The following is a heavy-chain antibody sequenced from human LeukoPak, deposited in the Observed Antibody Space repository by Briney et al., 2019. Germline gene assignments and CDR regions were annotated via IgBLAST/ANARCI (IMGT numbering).Heavy chain of an antibody. V-gene: IGHV4-39*01. CDR3: ARHGRGGSFRDDAFDN. D-gene: IGHD2-15*01. CDR1: GGSISSSSYY. CDR2: IYYSGST. J-gene: IGHJ3*02. Sequence: PSETLSLTCTVSGGSISSSSYYWGWIRQPPGKGLEWIGSIYYSGSTYYNPSLKSRVTISVDTSKNQFSLKLSSVTAADTAVYYCARHGRGGSFRDDAFDNWGQGTMVTVSS.